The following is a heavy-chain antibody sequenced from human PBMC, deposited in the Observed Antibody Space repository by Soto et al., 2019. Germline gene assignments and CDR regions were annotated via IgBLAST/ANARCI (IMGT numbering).Heavy chain of an antibody. D-gene: IGHD6-13*01. CDR2: ISAYNGNT. V-gene: IGHV1-18*01. CDR3: ARVQPAPHSSSWYGAFDI. Sequence: GASVKVSCKASGYTFTSYGISWVRQAPGQGLEWIRWISAYNGNTNYAQKLQGRVTMTTDTSTSTAYMELRSLRSDDTAVYYCARVQPAPHSSSWYGAFDIWGQGTMVTVSS. J-gene: IGHJ3*02. CDR1: GYTFTSYG.